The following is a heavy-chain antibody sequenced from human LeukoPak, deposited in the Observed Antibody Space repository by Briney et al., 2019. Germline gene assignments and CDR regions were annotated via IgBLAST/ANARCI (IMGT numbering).Heavy chain of an antibody. CDR3: ARDGTSTDDY. Sequence: ASVKVSCKASGYAFSNFGISWVRQAPGQGLEWMGWISGNNDNPNYGQKFQGRLTVTTDSSTSTAYMELRNLRSDDTAVYYCARDGTSTDDYWGQGTLVAVSS. V-gene: IGHV1-18*01. CDR1: GYAFSNFG. D-gene: IGHD2-2*01. J-gene: IGHJ4*02. CDR2: ISGNNDNP.